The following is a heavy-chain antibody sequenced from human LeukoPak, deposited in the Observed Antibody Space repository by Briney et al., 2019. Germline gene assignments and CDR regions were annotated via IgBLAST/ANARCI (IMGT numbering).Heavy chain of an antibody. V-gene: IGHV3-30*18. CDR3: AKHPGDFTGIVNYYYMDV. D-gene: IGHD1-26*01. Sequence: GGSLRLSCAASGFTFSTYGMHWVRQAPGKGLEWVATLSYDGSNKYYTDSVKGRFTISRDNSKNTLFLQMNSLRVEDTAVYYCAKHPGDFTGIVNYYYMDVWGKGTTVTVSS. J-gene: IGHJ6*03. CDR2: LSYDGSNK. CDR1: GFTFSTYG.